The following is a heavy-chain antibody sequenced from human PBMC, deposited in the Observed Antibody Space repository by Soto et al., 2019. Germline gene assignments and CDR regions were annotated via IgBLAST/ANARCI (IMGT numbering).Heavy chain of an antibody. V-gene: IGHV1-69*02. D-gene: IGHD3-10*01. Sequence: QVQLVQSGPEVKMPGSSVKVSCKASGDTFHSYTINWVRQAPGQGLQWMGRTIPILAMSNYALKFQGRVTITADKSTTTAYMELSRLRSDDTAVYYCAASYGSGSRAFDYWGQGTLVTVSS. CDR1: GDTFHSYT. CDR2: TIPILAMS. J-gene: IGHJ4*02. CDR3: AASYGSGSRAFDY.